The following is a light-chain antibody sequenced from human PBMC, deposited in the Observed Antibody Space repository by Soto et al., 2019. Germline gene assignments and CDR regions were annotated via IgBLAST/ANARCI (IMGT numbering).Light chain of an antibody. V-gene: IGLV2-8*01. CDR2: DVS. CDR1: SCDVGGYNY. CDR3: SSYAGRNNLV. Sequence: QSALTQPPSASGSPGQSVTISCTGTSCDVGGYNYVSWYQQHPGKAPKLMIYDVSKRPSGVPDRFSGSKSGNTAPLTVSGLQAEDEADYYCSSYAGRNNLVFGGGTKLTVL. J-gene: IGLJ2*01.